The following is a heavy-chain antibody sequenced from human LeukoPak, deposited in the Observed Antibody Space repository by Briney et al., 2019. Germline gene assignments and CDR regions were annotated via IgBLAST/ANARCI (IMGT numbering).Heavy chain of an antibody. CDR3: AKVGDFSRVGLVATTHWYFDL. V-gene: IGHV3-23*01. CDR1: GFSFSDYD. CDR2: ISGSGGST. D-gene: IGHD5-12*01. Sequence: GGSLRLSCAASGFSFSDYDMSWVRQAPGKGLEWVSAISGSGGSTYYADSVKGRFTISRDNSKNTLFLQMNSLRAEDTAVYYCAKVGDFSRVGLVATTHWYFDLWGRGTLVTVSS. J-gene: IGHJ2*01.